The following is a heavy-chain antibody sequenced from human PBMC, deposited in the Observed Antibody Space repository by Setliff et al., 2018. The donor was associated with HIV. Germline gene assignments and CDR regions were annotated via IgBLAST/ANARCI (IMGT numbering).Heavy chain of an antibody. V-gene: IGHV3-66*02. CDR1: GFTVSSNY. Sequence: GGSLRLSCAASGFTVSSNYMNWVRQAPGKGLEWVSTLYGSGDTYHADSVKGRFTLSRDNSKNTVYLQVGSLRPDDTAMYYCARSRPYNSALDYWGQGTLVTVSS. CDR3: ARSRPYNSALDY. J-gene: IGHJ4*02. D-gene: IGHD6-25*01. CDR2: LYGSGDT.